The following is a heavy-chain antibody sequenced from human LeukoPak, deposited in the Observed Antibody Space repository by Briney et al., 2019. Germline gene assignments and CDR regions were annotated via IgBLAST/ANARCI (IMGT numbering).Heavy chain of an antibody. J-gene: IGHJ4*02. Sequence: SETLSLTCAVYGASFRDYYFSWIRQPPGRGLEWIGEINHSGSTNYNPSLKSRVTISVDTSKNQFSLKLSSVTAADTAVYYCARAHSGYTSSELIDYWGQGTLVTVSS. D-gene: IGHD6-13*01. CDR3: ARAHSGYTSSELIDY. V-gene: IGHV4-34*01. CDR1: GASFRDYY. CDR2: INHSGST.